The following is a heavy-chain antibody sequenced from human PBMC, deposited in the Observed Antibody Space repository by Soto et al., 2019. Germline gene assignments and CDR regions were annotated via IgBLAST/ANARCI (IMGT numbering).Heavy chain of an antibody. V-gene: IGHV3-21*01. CDR1: GFTFSSYS. Sequence: PGGSLRLSCAASGFTFSSYSMNWVRQAPGKGLEWVSSISSSSSYIYYADSVKGRFTISRDNAKNSLYLQMNSLRAEDTAVYYCARDSRGSSWSKKYYYYYYYMDVWGKGTTVTVSS. CDR2: ISSSSSYI. J-gene: IGHJ6*03. D-gene: IGHD6-13*01. CDR3: ARDSRGSSWSKKYYYYYYYMDV.